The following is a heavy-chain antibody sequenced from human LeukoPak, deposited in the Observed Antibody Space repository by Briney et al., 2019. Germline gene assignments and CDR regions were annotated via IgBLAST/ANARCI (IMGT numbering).Heavy chain of an antibody. CDR2: IIPIFGTA. Sequence: SVKVSCKASGGTFNRYAICWVRQAPGQGLEWMGRIIPIFGTANYAQKFQGRVTITTDESTSTAYMELSSLRSEDTAMYYCARADGNGSGSYPLYYFDYWGQGTLVTVSS. CDR3: ARADGNGSGSYPLYYFDY. D-gene: IGHD3-10*01. J-gene: IGHJ4*02. CDR1: GGTFNRYA. V-gene: IGHV1-69*05.